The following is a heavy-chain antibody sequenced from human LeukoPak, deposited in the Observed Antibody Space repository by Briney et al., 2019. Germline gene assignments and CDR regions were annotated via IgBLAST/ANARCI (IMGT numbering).Heavy chain of an antibody. CDR2: IYTSGST. V-gene: IGHV4-4*07. CDR1: GGSISSYY. J-gene: IGHJ4*02. Sequence: SETLSLTCTVSGGSISSYYWSWIRQPAGKGLEWIGRIYTSGSTNYNPSLKSRVTISVDKSKNQFSLKLSSVTAADTAVYYCARDLRMITFGGAPYWGQGTLVTVSS. CDR3: ARDLRMITFGGAPY. D-gene: IGHD3-16*01.